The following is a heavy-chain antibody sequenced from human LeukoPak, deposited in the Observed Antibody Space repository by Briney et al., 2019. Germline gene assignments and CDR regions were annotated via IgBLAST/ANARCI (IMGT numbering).Heavy chain of an antibody. CDR1: GGSISSYY. J-gene: IGHJ4*02. V-gene: IGHV4-59*08. CDR2: IYYRGST. Sequence: PSETLSLTCTVSGGSISSYYWSWIRQPPGKGLEWIGYIYYRGSTNYNPSLKSRVTISVDTSKNQFSLKLSSVTAADTAVYYCARQGITMVRGVMSANSFDYWGQGTLVTVSS. D-gene: IGHD3-10*01. CDR3: ARQGITMVRGVMSANSFDY.